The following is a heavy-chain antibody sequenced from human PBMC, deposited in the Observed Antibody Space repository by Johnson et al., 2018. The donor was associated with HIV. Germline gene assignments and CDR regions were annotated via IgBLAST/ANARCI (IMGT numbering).Heavy chain of an antibody. CDR3: ARDGRGLDAFDI. J-gene: IGHJ3*02. V-gene: IGHV3-30*02. Sequence: QVQLVESRGGVVQPGGSLRLSCAASGFTFSSYGMHWVRQAPGKGLEWVSFIRYVGSDKYYADSVKGRFTIYRDTAKNSLYLQMNSLRDVDTAVYYCARDGRGLDAFDIWGQGTMVTVSS. D-gene: IGHD3/OR15-3a*01. CDR1: GFTFSSYG. CDR2: IRYVGSDK.